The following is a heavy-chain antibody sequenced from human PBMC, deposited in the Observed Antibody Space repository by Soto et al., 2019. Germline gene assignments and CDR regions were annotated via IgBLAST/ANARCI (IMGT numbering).Heavy chain of an antibody. Sequence: QVQLVQSGAEVKEPGASVKVSCKASGYIFKNYGISWVRQAPGEGLEWMGFISVYNGDRDYAQNIQGRVIMTTDRSTSTAYMELRSLRSDDTAVYYCLRRNDYGDYWGQGTLVTVSS. CDR2: ISVYNGDR. J-gene: IGHJ4*02. CDR3: LRRNDYGDY. CDR1: GYIFKNYG. V-gene: IGHV1-18*01.